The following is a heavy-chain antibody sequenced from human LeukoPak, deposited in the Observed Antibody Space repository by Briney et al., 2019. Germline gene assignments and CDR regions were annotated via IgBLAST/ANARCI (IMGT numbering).Heavy chain of an antibody. J-gene: IGHJ4*02. Sequence: SGGSLRLSCVASGFTFSGYAITWVRQAPGKGLEWVSGISGSGGSTYYADSVKGRFTISRDNAKDSLYLQMNSLRVEDTAVYYCARGGFTRFDYWGQGTLVTVSS. CDR2: ISGSGGST. CDR1: GFTFSGYA. CDR3: ARGGFTRFDY. D-gene: IGHD3-10*01. V-gene: IGHV3-23*01.